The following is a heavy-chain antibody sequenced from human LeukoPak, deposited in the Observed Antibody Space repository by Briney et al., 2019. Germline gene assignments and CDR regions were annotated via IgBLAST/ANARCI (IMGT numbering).Heavy chain of an antibody. D-gene: IGHD3-10*01. V-gene: IGHV3-9*01. J-gene: IGHJ4*02. CDR3: AAHYYGTGTSQSDY. CDR1: GFTLGDSA. Sequence: GGSLRLSCAASGFTLGDSAVHWVRQAPGKGLQWVSGINWNGDKIAYADSVRGRFTLSRDNAKNTLYLQMNSLRTDDTAFYYCAAHYYGTGTSQSDYWGQGTLVTVSS. CDR2: INWNGDKI.